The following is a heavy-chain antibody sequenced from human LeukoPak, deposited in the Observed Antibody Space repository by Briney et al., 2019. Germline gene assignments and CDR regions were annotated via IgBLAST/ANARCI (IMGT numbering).Heavy chain of an antibody. Sequence: SVTVSFKAPGGTFSSYAISWVRQAPGQGLEWMGGIIPIFGTANYAQKFQGRVTITADESTSTAYMELSSLRSEDTAVYYCARSQLLSHWFDPWGQGTLVTVSS. CDR1: GGTFSSYA. CDR2: IIPIFGTA. V-gene: IGHV1-69*13. CDR3: ARSQLLSHWFDP. D-gene: IGHD2-2*01. J-gene: IGHJ5*02.